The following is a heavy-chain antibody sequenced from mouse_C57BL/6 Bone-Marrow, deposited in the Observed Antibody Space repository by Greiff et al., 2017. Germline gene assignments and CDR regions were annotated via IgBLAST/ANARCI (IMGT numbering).Heavy chain of an antibody. J-gene: IGHJ3*01. CDR3: ARSLYGNSAWFAY. D-gene: IGHD2-1*01. V-gene: IGHV3-6*01. CDR2: ISYDGSN. Sequence: ESGPGLVKPSQSLSLTCSVTGYSITSGYYWNWIRQFPGNKLEWMGYISYDGSNNYNPSLKNRISITRDTSKNQFFLKLNSVTTEDTATYYCARSLYGNSAWFAYWGQGTLVTVSA. CDR1: GYSITSGYY.